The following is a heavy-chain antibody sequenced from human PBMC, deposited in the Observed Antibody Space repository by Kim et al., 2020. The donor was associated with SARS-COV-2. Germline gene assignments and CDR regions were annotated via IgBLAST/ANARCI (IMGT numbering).Heavy chain of an antibody. V-gene: IGHV3-30*03. CDR3: APGDIVAPAVF. CDR2: ISYDGRNT. J-gene: IGHJ4*02. D-gene: IGHD5-12*01. Sequence: GVPWLRQAPGKGLEWVAVISYDGRNTYYCDSVKGLFTISRADSKSTVFLQLNSLSAAASAVSYCAPGDIVAPAVFWGQG. CDR1: G.